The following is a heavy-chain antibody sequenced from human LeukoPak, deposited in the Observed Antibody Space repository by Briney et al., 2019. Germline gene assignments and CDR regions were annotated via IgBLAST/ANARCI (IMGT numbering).Heavy chain of an antibody. D-gene: IGHD1-26*01. CDR1: GYTFTTYY. V-gene: IGHV1-46*01. J-gene: IGHJ5*02. CDR3: ARCSLRRFLGGSFSVGVFDP. CDR2: INPSGGST. Sequence: ASVEVSCKASGYTFTTYYMHWLRQAPGQGPEWMGIINPSGGSTNYAQKFQGRVTMTRDMSTSTVYMELSSLRSEDTAVYYCARCSLRRFLGGSFSVGVFDPWGQGTLVTVSS.